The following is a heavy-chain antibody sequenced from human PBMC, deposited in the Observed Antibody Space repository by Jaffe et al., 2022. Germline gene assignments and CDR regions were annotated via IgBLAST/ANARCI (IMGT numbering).Heavy chain of an antibody. D-gene: IGHD3-9*01. J-gene: IGHJ4*02. Sequence: QVQLQESGPGLVKPSQTLSLTCTVSGGSISSGSYYWSWIRQPAGKGLEWIGRIYTSGSTNYNPSLKSRVTISVDTSKNQFSLKLSSVTAADTAVYYCARGGSYYDILTGYYRGGSQAYFDYWGQGTLVTVSS. CDR3: ARGGSYYDILTGYYRGGSQAYFDY. V-gene: IGHV4-61*02. CDR1: GGSISSGSYY. CDR2: IYTSGST.